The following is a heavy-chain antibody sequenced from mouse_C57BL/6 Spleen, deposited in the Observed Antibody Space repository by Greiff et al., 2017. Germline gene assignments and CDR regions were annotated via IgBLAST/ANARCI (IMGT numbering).Heavy chain of an antibody. CDR1: GYTFTNYW. D-gene: IGHD2-1*01. CDR3: ERSYGNTVDY. V-gene: IGHV1-63*01. J-gene: IGHJ2*01. CDR2: IYPGGGYT. Sequence: QVHVKQSGAELVRPGTSVKLSCKASGYTFTNYWMGWVKQRPGHGLEWIGDIYPGGGYTNYNEKFKGKATLTADKSSSTAYMQFSSLTSEDSAIYKCERSYGNTVDYWGQGTTLTVSA.